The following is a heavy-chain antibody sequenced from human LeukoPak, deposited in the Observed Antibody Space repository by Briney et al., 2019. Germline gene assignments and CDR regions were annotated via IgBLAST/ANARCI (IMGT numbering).Heavy chain of an antibody. V-gene: IGHV3-48*02. CDR2: INSDSRIV. Sequence: PGGSLRLSCAASGLPFSSCSMTGVRQGRGKGREWLSYINSDSRIVRYADSVKGRFTISRDNANNSLYLQMNSVRDDDAAVYYCAGSVSANWFYYWGQGTLVTVSS. CDR3: AGSVSANWFYY. D-gene: IGHD1-1*01. CDR1: GLPFSSCS. J-gene: IGHJ4*02.